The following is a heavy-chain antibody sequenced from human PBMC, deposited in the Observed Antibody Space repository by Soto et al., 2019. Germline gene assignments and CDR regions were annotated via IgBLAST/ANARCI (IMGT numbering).Heavy chain of an antibody. V-gene: IGHV2-5*02. CDR2: IYWDDDK. CDR1: GSSLTTSGVG. D-gene: IGHD5-12*01. J-gene: IGHJ4*02. CDR3: LYRAEPPRVGYYFDY. Sequence: QITLKESGPTLVNPTQTLTLTCPFSGSSLTTSGVGVLWIRPPPAKALEWLAFIYWDDDKRYSPSLKSRLTITRDAAQHQVVLTITNMYPVDTDTYYCLYRAEPPRVGYYFDYLGQGTLVT.